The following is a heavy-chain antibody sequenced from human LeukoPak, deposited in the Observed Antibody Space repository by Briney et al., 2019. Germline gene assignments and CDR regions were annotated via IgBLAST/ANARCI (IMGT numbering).Heavy chain of an antibody. V-gene: IGHV1-18*01. J-gene: IGHJ4*02. Sequence: ASVKVSCKASGYTFTSYGISGVRQAPGQGLEWMGWISAYNGNTNYAQKLQGRVTMTTDTSTSTAYMELRSLRSDDTAVYYCARGMCITIFGVVIIQAFDYWGQGTLVTVSS. CDR1: GYTFTSYG. D-gene: IGHD3-3*01. CDR2: ISAYNGNT. CDR3: ARGMCITIFGVVIIQAFDY.